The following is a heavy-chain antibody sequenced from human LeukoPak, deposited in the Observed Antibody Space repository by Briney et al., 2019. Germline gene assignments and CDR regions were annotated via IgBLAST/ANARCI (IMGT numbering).Heavy chain of an antibody. CDR1: GGSMRGYY. D-gene: IGHD6-13*01. CDR3: ARQRTAADYYSYYYMDV. Sequence: SETLSLTCTVSGGSMRGYYWSWIRQPPGKGLEWIGYVFYSGSTNYNPSLKSRVTISVDTSKNQFSLKLTSVPAADTAVYYCARQRTAADYYSYYYMDVWGKGTTVTVSS. CDR2: VFYSGST. J-gene: IGHJ6*03. V-gene: IGHV4-59*08.